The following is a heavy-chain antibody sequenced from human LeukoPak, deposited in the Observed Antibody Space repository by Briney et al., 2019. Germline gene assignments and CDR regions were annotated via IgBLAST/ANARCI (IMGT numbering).Heavy chain of an antibody. CDR2: IYTSGST. J-gene: IGHJ6*03. V-gene: IGHV4-4*09. Sequence: PSETLSLTCTVSGGSISSYYWSWIRQPPGKGLEWIGYIYTSGSTNYNPSLKSRVTISVDTSKNQFSLKLSSVTAADTAVYYCALRGYSYGQPLVPYYYYYYMDVWGKGTTVTVS. CDR3: ALRGYSYGQPLVPYYYYYYMDV. D-gene: IGHD5-18*01. CDR1: GGSISSYY.